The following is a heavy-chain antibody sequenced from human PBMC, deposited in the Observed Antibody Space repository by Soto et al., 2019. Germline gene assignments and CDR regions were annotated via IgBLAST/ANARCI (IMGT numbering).Heavy chain of an antibody. CDR3: ARHNGPLYVGYYYDMDV. Sequence: SATLSLTCTFACFSISSSIYYWVWTGQPPGKGLEWIGSIYYSGYTYYNPSLKSRVTISVDTSKNQFSLKLSSVTAADTAVYYCARHNGPLYVGYYYDMDVWGQGTTVT. J-gene: IGHJ6*02. D-gene: IGHD3-16*01. V-gene: IGHV4-39*01. CDR1: CFSISSSIYY. CDR2: IYYSGYT.